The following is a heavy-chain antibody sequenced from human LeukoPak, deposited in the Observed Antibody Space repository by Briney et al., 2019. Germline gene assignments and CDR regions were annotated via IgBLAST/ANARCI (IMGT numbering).Heavy chain of an antibody. CDR3: ARAMHKGLVELF. Sequence: ASVKVSCKASGYTFTGYYMHWVRQAPGQGLEWMGWINPNSGGTNYAQKFQGRVTMTRDTSISTAYMELSRPRSDDTAVYYCARAMHKGLVELFWGQGTLVTVSS. CDR2: INPNSGGT. D-gene: IGHD1-7*01. CDR1: GYTFTGYY. V-gene: IGHV1-2*02. J-gene: IGHJ4*02.